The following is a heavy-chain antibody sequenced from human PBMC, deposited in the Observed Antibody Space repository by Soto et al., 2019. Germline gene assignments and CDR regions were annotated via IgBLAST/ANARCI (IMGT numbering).Heavy chain of an antibody. J-gene: IGHJ6*03. CDR1: GFTFSSYG. CDR3: ARDVSDIVVVPAAMIYYYYYMDV. CDR2: IWYDGSNK. V-gene: IGHV3-33*01. D-gene: IGHD2-2*01. Sequence: PGESLRLSCAASGFTFSSYGMHWVRQAPGKGLEWVAVIWYDGSNKYYADSVKGRFTISRDNSKNLLYLQMNSLRAEDTAVYYCARDVSDIVVVPAAMIYYYYYMDVWGKGT.